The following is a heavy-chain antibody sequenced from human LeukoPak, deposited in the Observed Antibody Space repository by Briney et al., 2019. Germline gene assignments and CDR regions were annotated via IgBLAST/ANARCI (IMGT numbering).Heavy chain of an antibody. D-gene: IGHD2-21*02. CDR2: INSDGTST. V-gene: IGHV3-74*01. CDR1: GFIFRGDW. CDR3: ARGTGGDFSYYYFAMDV. J-gene: IGHJ6*02. Sequence: PGGSLRLSCAASGFIFRGDWMHWVRQIPGKGLVWVSRINSDGTSTSYADSVKGRFAISRDNAKNTLSLQMNGLRVEDTAVYYCARGTGGDFSYYYFAMDVWGQGTTVTVSS.